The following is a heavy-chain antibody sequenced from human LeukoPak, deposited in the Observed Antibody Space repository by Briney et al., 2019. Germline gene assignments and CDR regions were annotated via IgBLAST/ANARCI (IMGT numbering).Heavy chain of an antibody. V-gene: IGHV1-18*01. Sequence: ASVKVSCKASGYTFTSHAIHWVRQAPGQGLEWVGWISAYNGDTNYAQKFQGRVTLTTDTSTSTAYMDLRSLRSDDTAVYYCARDYDWVNTRSFGHWGQGTLVTVSS. J-gene: IGHJ4*02. D-gene: IGHD3-16*01. CDR1: GYTFTSHA. CDR3: ARDYDWVNTRSFGH. CDR2: ISAYNGDT.